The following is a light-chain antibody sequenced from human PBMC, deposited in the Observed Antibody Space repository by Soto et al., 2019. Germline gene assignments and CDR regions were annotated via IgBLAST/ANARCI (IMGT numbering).Light chain of an antibody. V-gene: IGKV3-20*01. CDR3: QQYGSSLIT. CDR2: GAS. Sequence: EIVMTQSPATLCVSPGDRATLSCRASQSIRSNLAWYQQKRGQAPRFLIYGASSRATGIPDRFSGSGSGTDFTLTISRLEPEDFAVYYCQQYGSSLITFGQGTRLEIK. J-gene: IGKJ5*01. CDR1: QSIRSN.